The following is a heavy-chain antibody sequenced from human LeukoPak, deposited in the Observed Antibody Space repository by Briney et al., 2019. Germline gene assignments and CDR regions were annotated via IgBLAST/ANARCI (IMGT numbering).Heavy chain of an antibody. CDR2: IYNTGST. J-gene: IGHJ4*02. V-gene: IGHV4-38-2*02. CDR3: ARGGFGELRYFDY. D-gene: IGHD3-10*01. Sequence: PSETLSLNCNVSGYSISSGYYWGWIRQPPGKGLQWIGSIYNTGSTYYNPSLKSRVTISVDTSKNQFSLKLSSVTAADTAVYYCARGGFGELRYFDYWGQRTLVTVSS. CDR1: GYSISSGYY.